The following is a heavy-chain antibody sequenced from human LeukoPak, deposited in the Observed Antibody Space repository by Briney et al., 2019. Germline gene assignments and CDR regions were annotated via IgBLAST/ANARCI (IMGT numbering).Heavy chain of an antibody. CDR2: TSGSGDGT. Sequence: GGFLRLSCAASGFTFSSYAMSWVRQAPGKGLEWVSATSGSGDGTFYADSVKGRFTISRDNSKNTLYLQMNSLRAEDTAIYYCAKLRDFFDSSGQFDYWGQGTLVTVSS. J-gene: IGHJ4*02. D-gene: IGHD3-22*01. CDR1: GFTFSSYA. CDR3: AKLRDFFDSSGQFDY. V-gene: IGHV3-23*01.